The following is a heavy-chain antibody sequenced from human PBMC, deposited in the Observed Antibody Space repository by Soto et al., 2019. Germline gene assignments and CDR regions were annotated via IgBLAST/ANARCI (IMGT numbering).Heavy chain of an antibody. J-gene: IGHJ6*02. CDR2: IIPIFATA. CDR1: GGTFSSYA. Sequence: QVQLVQSGAEVKKPGSSVKVSCKASGGTFSSYAISWVRQAPGQGLEWMGGIIPIFATANYAQKFQGRVMITVDESTSTAYMELSSLRSEDRAVYYCARSVSFRYQLLKRGMDVWGQGTTVTVSS. V-gene: IGHV1-69*01. D-gene: IGHD2-2*01. CDR3: ARSVSFRYQLLKRGMDV.